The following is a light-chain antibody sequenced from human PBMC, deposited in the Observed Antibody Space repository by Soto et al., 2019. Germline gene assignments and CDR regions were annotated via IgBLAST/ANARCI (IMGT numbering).Light chain of an antibody. Sequence: DVVMTQSPLSLPVTLGQPASISCRSSESLIHSDGSTYLSWFQQRPGQSPRRLIYEVSDRDSGVPDRFSGSGAGTGFTLKISRVEAEDVGVYYCMQGTHWPWTFGQGTEVEIK. CDR3: MQGTHWPWT. V-gene: IGKV2-30*02. J-gene: IGKJ1*01. CDR1: ESLIHSDGSTY. CDR2: EVS.